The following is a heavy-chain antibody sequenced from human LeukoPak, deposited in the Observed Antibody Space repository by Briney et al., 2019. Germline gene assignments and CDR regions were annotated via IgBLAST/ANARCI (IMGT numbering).Heavy chain of an antibody. V-gene: IGHV1-69*02. J-gene: IGHJ4*02. CDR2: IIPILGIA. CDR1: GGTFSSYT. Sequence: SVKVSCKASGGTFSSYTISWVRQAPGQGLEWMGRIIPILGIANYAQKFQGRVTITADKSTSTAYMELGSLRSEDTAVYYCALARVYYDSSGYYLVYWGQGTLVTVSS. CDR3: ALARVYYDSSGYYLVY. D-gene: IGHD3-22*01.